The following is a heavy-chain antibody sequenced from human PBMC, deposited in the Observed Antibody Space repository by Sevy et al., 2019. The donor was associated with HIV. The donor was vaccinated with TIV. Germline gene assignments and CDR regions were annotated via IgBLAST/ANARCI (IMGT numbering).Heavy chain of an antibody. Sequence: ASVKVSCKASGHTFTDYFIHWVRQAPGQGLEWMGWINPNSGDTKYPPKFQGRVTVTRDTSISTAYMELSRLRSDDTAVYYGASPGGYRYVPLLDYWGQGTLVTVSS. V-gene: IGHV1-2*02. CDR2: INPNSGDT. CDR1: GHTFTDYF. J-gene: IGHJ4*02. CDR3: ASPGGYRYVPLLDY. D-gene: IGHD5-18*01.